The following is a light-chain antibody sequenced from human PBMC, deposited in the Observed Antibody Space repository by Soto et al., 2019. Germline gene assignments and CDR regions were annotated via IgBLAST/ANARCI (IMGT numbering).Light chain of an antibody. V-gene: IGKV3-15*01. CDR1: QSVNSN. CDR3: QQYNNWPRT. J-gene: IGKJ1*01. CDR2: GAF. Sequence: EIVMTQSPATLSVSPGERATLSCRASQSVNSNLAWYHQKPGQAPRLLIYGAFTRATGVPARFSGSGSGTEFTLTISSLQSEDFAVYYCQQYNNWPRTFGQGTKVDIK.